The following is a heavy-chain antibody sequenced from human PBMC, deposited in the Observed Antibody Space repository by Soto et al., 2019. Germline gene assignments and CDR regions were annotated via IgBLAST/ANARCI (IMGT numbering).Heavy chain of an antibody. CDR2: IDPSDSYT. Sequence: GASLKISCKGSGYRFTSYWISWVRQMPGKGLEWTGRIDPSDSYTNYSPSFQGHVTISADKSISTAYLQWSSLKASDTAMYYCSCARASAFRYDSSGFPPACYYYYYGMDGWGQGTTVTVSS. CDR3: SCARASAFRYDSSGFPPACYYYYYGMDG. D-gene: IGHD3-22*01. CDR1: GYRFTSYW. V-gene: IGHV5-10-1*01. J-gene: IGHJ6*02.